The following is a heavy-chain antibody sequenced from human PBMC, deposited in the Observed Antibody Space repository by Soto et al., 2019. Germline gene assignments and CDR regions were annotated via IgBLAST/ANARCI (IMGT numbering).Heavy chain of an antibody. CDR2: ISYDGSYK. CDR3: AKDRDADSRGMDV. V-gene: IGHV3-30*18. CDR1: GFTFSGYG. J-gene: IGHJ6*02. Sequence: QVQLVESGGGVVQPGRSLRLSCAASGFTFSGYGMHWVRQAPGKGLEWVALISYDGSYKYYADSVKGRFTISRDNFENTLHLQVNSTRVEDTAVYYCAKDRDADSRGMDVWGQGTTVTVSS. D-gene: IGHD3-22*01.